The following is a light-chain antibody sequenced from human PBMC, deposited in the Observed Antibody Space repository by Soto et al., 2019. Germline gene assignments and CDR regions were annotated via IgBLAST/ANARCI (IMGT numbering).Light chain of an antibody. CDR1: QGISSA. CDR2: AAS. Sequence: AIQMTQSPSSLSASVGDRVTITCRTSQGISSALGWYQQKPGKVPKLLIYAASTLQSGVPSRFSGSGSGRDFTLTISSLQPEDFATYYCHQDDSYFWAFGQGTKVDTK. V-gene: IGKV1-6*01. J-gene: IGKJ1*01. CDR3: HQDDSYFWA.